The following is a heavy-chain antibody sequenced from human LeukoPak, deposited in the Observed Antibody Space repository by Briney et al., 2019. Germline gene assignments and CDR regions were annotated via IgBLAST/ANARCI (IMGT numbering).Heavy chain of an antibody. D-gene: IGHD2-2*01. CDR1: GGSISSSSYY. J-gene: IGHJ6*03. Sequence: KASETLSLTCTVSGGSISSSSYYWGWIRQPPGKGLGWVGGIYFSRSTYYNPSLKDRVTQSVDPAKNQFSLKLSSVTAADTAVYYCAGGYCSSTSCSYFYYYYYYMDVWGKETTVTVSS. CDR3: AGGYCSSTSCSYFYYYYYYMDV. V-gene: IGHV4-39*01. CDR2: IYFSRST.